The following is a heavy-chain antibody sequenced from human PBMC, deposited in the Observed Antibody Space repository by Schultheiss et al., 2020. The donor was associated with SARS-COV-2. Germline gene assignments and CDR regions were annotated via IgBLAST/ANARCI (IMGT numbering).Heavy chain of an antibody. Sequence: SETLSLTCAVSGYSISSGYYWGWIRQPPGKGLEWIGYIYYSGSTNYNPSLKSRVTISVDTSKNQFSLKLSSVTAADTAVYYCAREIVGATVFQHYGMDVWGQGTTVTVSS. J-gene: IGHJ6*02. D-gene: IGHD1-26*01. V-gene: IGHV4-61*01. CDR2: IYYSGST. CDR1: GYSISSGYY. CDR3: AREIVGATVFQHYGMDV.